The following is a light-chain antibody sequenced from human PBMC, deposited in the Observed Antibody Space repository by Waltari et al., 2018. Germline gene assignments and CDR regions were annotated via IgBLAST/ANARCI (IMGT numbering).Light chain of an antibody. V-gene: IGLV8-61*01. CDR1: SGSVYSSYY. CDR3: VLYMGGGIL. J-gene: IGLJ3*02. Sequence: QTVVTQEPSFSVSPGGTVTLTCGLTSGSVYSSYYPSWYQQTQGQAPRPLVYRTTTRSAGVPDRFSGSILGNNAALAITGAQADDESDYYCVLYMGGGILFGGGTKLTVL. CDR2: RTT.